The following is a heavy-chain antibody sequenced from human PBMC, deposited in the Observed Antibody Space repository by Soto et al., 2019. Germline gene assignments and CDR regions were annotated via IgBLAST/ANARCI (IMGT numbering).Heavy chain of an antibody. J-gene: IGHJ6*02. CDR1: GFTFSSYT. CDR2: ISYDGSNK. CDR3: ARELFRQIGGYYYYYYGMDV. D-gene: IGHD3-10*01. Sequence: QVQLVESGGGVVQPGRSLRLSCAASGFTFSSYTMHWVRQAPGKELEWVAVISYDGSNKYYADSVKGRFTISRDNSKNTLYLQMNSLRADDTAVYYCARELFRQIGGYYYYYYGMDVWGQGTTVTVSS. V-gene: IGHV3-30-3*01.